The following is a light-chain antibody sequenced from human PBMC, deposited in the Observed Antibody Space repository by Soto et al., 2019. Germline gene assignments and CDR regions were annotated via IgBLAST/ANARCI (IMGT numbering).Light chain of an antibody. CDR3: QQYFEWPPMT. Sequence: EVVMTQSPATLSVSPGASATLSGRASETVATNLAWYQQKPGQAPRLLISGASTRAAGISDRFRGSGSGTEFTLTISSLRSEDSAIYYCQQYFEWPPMTVGQGNKVDIK. CDR2: GAS. J-gene: IGKJ1*01. CDR1: ETVATN. V-gene: IGKV3-15*01.